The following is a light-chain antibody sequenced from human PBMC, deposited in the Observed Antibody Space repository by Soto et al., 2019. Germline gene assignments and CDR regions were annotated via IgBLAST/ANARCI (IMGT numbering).Light chain of an antibody. CDR2: ELS. CDR3: MESIKELS. V-gene: IGKV2D-29*01. Sequence: DIVMTQTPPSLSVTPGQSASISCKSSQSLVYRDGKTYVYRYLQKTGQAPQLRIHELSNRFSGVPERYSGSESGTDFTLKISRVEAEDAGFYYCMESIKELSFGGGTKVEIK. CDR1: QSLVYRDGKTY. J-gene: IGKJ4*01.